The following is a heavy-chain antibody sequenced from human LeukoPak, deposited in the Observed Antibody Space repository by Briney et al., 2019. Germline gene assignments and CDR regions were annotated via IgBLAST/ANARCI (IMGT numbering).Heavy chain of an antibody. D-gene: IGHD5-18*01. CDR3: ARDGDTAMVTLAAFDY. V-gene: IGHV3-33*08. J-gene: IGHJ4*02. Sequence: GRSLRLSCAASGFTFSSYAMHWVRQAPGKGLEWVAVIWYDGSNKYYADSVKGRFTISRDNSKNTLYLQMNSLRAEDTAVYYCARDGDTAMVTLAAFDYWGQGTLVTVSS. CDR1: GFTFSSYA. CDR2: IWYDGSNK.